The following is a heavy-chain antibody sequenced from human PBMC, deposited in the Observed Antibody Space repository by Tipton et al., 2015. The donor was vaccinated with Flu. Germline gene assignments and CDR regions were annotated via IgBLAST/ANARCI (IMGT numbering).Heavy chain of an antibody. CDR3: AKVKFGWVES. D-gene: IGHD3-16*01. V-gene: IGHV4-39*07. Sequence: SLTCSVSGGSISSSSYYWGWIRQPPGRGLEWVGSIYYTGYSYYNPSLKSRLAMSIDTSNSRFSLRLSSMTAADTAVYYCAKVKFGWVESWAQGTLVTVSS. CDR1: GGSISSSSYY. J-gene: IGHJ5*01. CDR2: IYYTGYS.